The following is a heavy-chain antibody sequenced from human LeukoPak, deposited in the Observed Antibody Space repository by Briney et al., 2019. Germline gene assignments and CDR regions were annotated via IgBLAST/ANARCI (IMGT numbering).Heavy chain of an antibody. J-gene: IGHJ4*02. D-gene: IGHD1-1*01. Sequence: PGGSLRLSCAASGFTFSSYAMNWVRQAPGKGLEWVSTISGSGTVTYYADSVKGRFTISRDDSTVYLQMNSLRAEDTAFYYCAYLGLSSDWNDVPGPQIDYWGQGALVTVSS. CDR3: AYLGLSSDWNDVPGPQIDY. CDR1: GFTFSSYA. V-gene: IGHV3-23*01. CDR2: ISGSGTVT.